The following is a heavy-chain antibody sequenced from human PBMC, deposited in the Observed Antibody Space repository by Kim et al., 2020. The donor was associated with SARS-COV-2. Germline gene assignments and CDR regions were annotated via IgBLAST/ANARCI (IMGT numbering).Heavy chain of an antibody. V-gene: IGHV3-23*01. D-gene: IGHD5-12*01. CDR1: GFTFSSYA. J-gene: IGHJ6*02. Sequence: GGSLRLSCAASGFTFSSYAMSWVRQAPGKGLEWVSAISGSGGSTYYADSVKGRFTISRDNSKNTLYLQMNSLRAEDTAVYYCAVHSGYNYYYGMDVWGQGTTVTVSS. CDR3: AVHSGYNYYYGMDV. CDR2: ISGSGGST.